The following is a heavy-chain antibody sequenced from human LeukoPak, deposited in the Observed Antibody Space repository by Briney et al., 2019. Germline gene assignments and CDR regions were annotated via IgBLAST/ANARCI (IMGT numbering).Heavy chain of an antibody. CDR1: GYTFTSYG. J-gene: IGHJ4*02. Sequence: ASVKVSCKASGYTFTSYGISWVRQAPGQGLEWMGWISAYNGNTNYAQKLQGRVTMTTDTSTSTAYMELSSLRSEDTAVYYCATDRILAYDILTGYFYFDYWGQGTLVTVSS. CDR3: ATDRILAYDILTGYFYFDY. D-gene: IGHD3-9*01. V-gene: IGHV1-18*01. CDR2: ISAYNGNT.